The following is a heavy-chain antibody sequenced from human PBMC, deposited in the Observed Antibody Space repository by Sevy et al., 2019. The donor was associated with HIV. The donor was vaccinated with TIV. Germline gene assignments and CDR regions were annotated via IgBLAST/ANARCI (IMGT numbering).Heavy chain of an antibody. V-gene: IGHV4-30-2*01. CDR1: GGSISSGGYS. CDR3: ARGRVGDTSSWYGAFDV. CDR2: IFHSGAT. D-gene: IGHD6-13*01. Sequence: SETLSLTCAVSGGSISSGGYSWSWIRQPPGKGLEWIGYIFHSGATYYIPSLQSPVTISVDLSKNQFSLNLSSVTAADTAVYYCARGRVGDTSSWYGAFDVWGQGTMVTVSS. J-gene: IGHJ3*01.